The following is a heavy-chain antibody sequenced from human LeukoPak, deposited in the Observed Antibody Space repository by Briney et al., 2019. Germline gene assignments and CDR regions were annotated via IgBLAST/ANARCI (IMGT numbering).Heavy chain of an antibody. CDR3: VRGNMGTQFDY. D-gene: IGHD2/OR15-2a*01. J-gene: IGHJ4*02. CDR2: IDPNSGGT. V-gene: IGHV1-2*02. Sequence: ASVKLSCKPSGYTFTGYYIHWVRQAPGQGLEWMGWIDPNSGGTTYAQKFHGRGTMTRDTSISTAYMELSRLRSDDTAVYYCVRGNMGTQFDYWGQGTLVTVSS. CDR1: GYTFTGYY.